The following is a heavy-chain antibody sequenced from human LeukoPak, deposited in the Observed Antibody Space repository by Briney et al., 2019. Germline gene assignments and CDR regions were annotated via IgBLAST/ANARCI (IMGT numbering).Heavy chain of an antibody. CDR2: FDPEDGET. CDR3: ARDYGDYVIFFDY. V-gene: IGHV1-24*01. D-gene: IGHD4-17*01. J-gene: IGHJ4*02. CDR1: GYTLTELS. Sequence: ASVKVSCKVSGYTLTELSMHWVRQAPGKGLEWMGGFDPEDGETIYAQKFQGRVTMTRNTSISTAYMELSSLRSEDTAVYYCARDYGDYVIFFDYWGQGTLVTVSS.